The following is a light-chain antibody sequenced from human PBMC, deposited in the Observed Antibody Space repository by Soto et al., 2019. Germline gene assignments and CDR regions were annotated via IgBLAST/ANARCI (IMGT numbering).Light chain of an antibody. V-gene: IGLV1-36*01. CDR3: AAWDDSLNGYV. CDR2: YDD. CDR1: SSNIGNNA. J-gene: IGLJ1*01. Sequence: QSVLTQPPSVSEAPRQRVTISCSGSSSNIGNNAVNWYQQLPGKAPKLLIYYDDLLPSGVSDRFSGSKSGTSASLAISGLQSEDEADYYCAAWDDSLNGYVFLTGTKVPVL.